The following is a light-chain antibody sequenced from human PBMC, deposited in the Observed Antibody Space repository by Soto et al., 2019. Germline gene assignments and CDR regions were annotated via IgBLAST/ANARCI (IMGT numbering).Light chain of an antibody. Sequence: DIHMTQSPSTLSASAGDIVNITCRASQDISTWLAWYQQKPGKAPKLLIYKASSLESEVPSRFSGSGSGTEFTLTINSLQPDDFASYFCQQYNTYPFTFGQGTKLEIQ. CDR2: KAS. V-gene: IGKV1-5*03. CDR1: QDISTW. CDR3: QQYNTYPFT. J-gene: IGKJ2*01.